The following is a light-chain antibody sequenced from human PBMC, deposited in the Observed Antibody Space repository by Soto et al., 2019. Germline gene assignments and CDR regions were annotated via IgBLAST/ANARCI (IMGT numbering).Light chain of an antibody. Sequence: DIVMTQSPDSRAVSLGERATINCKSSQNVLYSSNNKNYLAWYQQKPGQPTKLLIYWASIRESGVPDRFSGSGSGTDFTLTISSLQAEDVAVYYCQQYYSTPFTFGPGTRVAIK. CDR2: WAS. CDR3: QQYYSTPFT. J-gene: IGKJ3*01. V-gene: IGKV4-1*01. CDR1: QNVLYSSNNKNY.